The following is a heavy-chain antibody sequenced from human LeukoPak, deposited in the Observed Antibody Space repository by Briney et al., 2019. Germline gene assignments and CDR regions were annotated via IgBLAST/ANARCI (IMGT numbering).Heavy chain of an antibody. CDR1: GYTFTGYC. V-gene: IGHV1-2*02. Sequence: GASVKVSCKASGYTFTGYCMHWVRQAPGQGLEWMGWINPNSGGTNYAQKFQGRVTMTRDTSISTAYMELSRLRSDDTAVYYCAREGDILTGYYYYYGMDVWGQGTTVTVSS. D-gene: IGHD3-9*01. CDR3: AREGDILTGYYYYYGMDV. CDR2: INPNSGGT. J-gene: IGHJ6*02.